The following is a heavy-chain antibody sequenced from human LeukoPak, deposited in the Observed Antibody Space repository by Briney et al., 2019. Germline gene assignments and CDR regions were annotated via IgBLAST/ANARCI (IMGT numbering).Heavy chain of an antibody. J-gene: IGHJ4*01. Sequence: PSETLSLTCSVSGYSISTDYYWGWIRQAPGKGLEWIGTINHRESTNYNPSLKSRVTISPDTSKNQFSLKLSSVTAADTAVYYCARVGDTSGYYQHFDYWGQGTLVTVSS. D-gene: IGHD3-22*01. CDR3: ARVGDTSGYYQHFDY. CDR2: INHREST. V-gene: IGHV4-38-2*02. CDR1: GYSISTDYY.